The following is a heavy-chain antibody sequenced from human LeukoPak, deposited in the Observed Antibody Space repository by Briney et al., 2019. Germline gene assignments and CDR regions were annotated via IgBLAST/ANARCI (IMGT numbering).Heavy chain of an antibody. Sequence: VASVTVSCKASGYTFTSYGISWVRQAPGQGLEWMGWISAYNGNTNYAQKLQGRVTMTTDTSTSTAYMELRSLRSDDTAVYYCARDLHRVVVRGVPHYYNYMDVWGKGTTVTISS. V-gene: IGHV1-18*01. D-gene: IGHD3-10*01. CDR2: ISAYNGNT. CDR3: ARDLHRVVVRGVPHYYNYMDV. CDR1: GYTFTSYG. J-gene: IGHJ6*03.